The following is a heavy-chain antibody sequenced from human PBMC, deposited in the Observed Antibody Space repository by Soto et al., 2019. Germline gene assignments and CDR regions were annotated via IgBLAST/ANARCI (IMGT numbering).Heavy chain of an antibody. D-gene: IGHD3-22*01. CDR2: ISYNGGST. Sequence: PWGSLRLSCAASGFTFSSYAMHWFRQAPGKGLEYVSGISYNGGSTYYAESVKGRLTISRDNSKNTLYLQMRSLRADDTALYFCVNGAFYDSEVRTFDFWGQGTMVTVSS. J-gene: IGHJ3*01. V-gene: IGHV3-64D*06. CDR3: VNGAFYDSEVRTFDF. CDR1: GFTFSSYA.